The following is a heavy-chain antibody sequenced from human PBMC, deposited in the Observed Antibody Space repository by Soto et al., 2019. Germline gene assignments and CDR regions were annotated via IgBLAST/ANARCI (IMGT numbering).Heavy chain of an antibody. J-gene: IGHJ3*02. V-gene: IGHV3-23*01. CDR3: ATTYYYGPSGQHAFDI. CDR2: ISGGVSSDGST. D-gene: IGHD3-22*01. CDR1: GFTFNMYA. Sequence: PGGSLRLSCAPSGFTFNMYAMSWVRRAPGKGLEWVSTISGGVSSDGSTDYADSVKGRLTISRDNSKNTLYLQMNSLRAEDTAVFFCATTYYYGPSGQHAFDIWGQGTMVTVSS.